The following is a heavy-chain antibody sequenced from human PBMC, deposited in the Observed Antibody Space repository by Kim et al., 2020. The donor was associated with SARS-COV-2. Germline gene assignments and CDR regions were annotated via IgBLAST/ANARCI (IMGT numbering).Heavy chain of an antibody. CDR1: GFTFSTYS. J-gene: IGHJ6*02. Sequence: GGSLRLSCAASGFTFSTYSMNWVRQAPGKGLEWVSSISSSSSYIYYADSVQGRFTISRDNAKNSLYLQMNSLRAEDTAVYYCAREYYCSGGSCYFYYYYGMDVWGQGTTVIVSS. V-gene: IGHV3-21*01. CDR2: ISSSSSYI. D-gene: IGHD2-15*01. CDR3: AREYYCSGGSCYFYYYYGMDV.